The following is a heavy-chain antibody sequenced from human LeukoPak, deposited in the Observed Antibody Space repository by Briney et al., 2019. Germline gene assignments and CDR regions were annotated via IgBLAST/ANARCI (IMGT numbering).Heavy chain of an antibody. Sequence: GGSLRLSCAASGFTFSDYWMYWVRHPPGEGLVWISNINEYGTTTYADSLKGRFTVSRDNAKNILYLQMNTLRAEDTAVYFCASRRRLNWGQGTLVTVSS. CDR2: INEYGTT. D-gene: IGHD1-14*01. CDR1: GFTFSDYW. V-gene: IGHV3-74*03. J-gene: IGHJ4*02. CDR3: ASRRRLN.